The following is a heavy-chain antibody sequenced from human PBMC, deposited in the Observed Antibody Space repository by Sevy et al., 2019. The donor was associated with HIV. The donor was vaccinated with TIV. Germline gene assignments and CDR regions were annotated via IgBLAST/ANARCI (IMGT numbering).Heavy chain of an antibody. V-gene: IGHV3-15*01. CDR2: IKSKTDGGTT. Sequence: GGSLRLSCAASGFTFSNAWMSWVRQAPGKGLEWVGRIKSKTDGGTTDYAAPVKGRFTISRDDSKSTLYLKMNSLKTEDTAVYYCTTDPSPDCSSTSCYTGDYYYGMDVWGQGTTVTVSS. CDR1: GFTFSNAW. J-gene: IGHJ6*02. CDR3: TTDPSPDCSSTSCYTGDYYYGMDV. D-gene: IGHD2-2*02.